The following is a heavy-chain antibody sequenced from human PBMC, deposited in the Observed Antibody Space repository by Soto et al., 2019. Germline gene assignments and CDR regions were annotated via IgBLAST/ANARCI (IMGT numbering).Heavy chain of an antibody. CDR2: ISYDGSNK. CDR3: AKVADSGYDSFFDY. Sequence: GGSLRLSCAASGFTFSSYGMHWVRQAPGKGLEWVAVISYDGSNKYYADSVKGRFTISRDNSKNTLYLQMNSLRAEDTAVYYCAKVADSGYDSFFDYWGQGTLVTVSS. J-gene: IGHJ4*02. V-gene: IGHV3-30*18. D-gene: IGHD5-12*01. CDR1: GFTFSSYG.